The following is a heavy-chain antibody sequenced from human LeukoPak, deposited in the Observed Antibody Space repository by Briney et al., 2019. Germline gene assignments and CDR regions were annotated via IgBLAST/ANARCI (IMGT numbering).Heavy chain of an antibody. J-gene: IGHJ6*03. CDR1: DGSINIDTYY. D-gene: IGHD1-14*01. V-gene: IGHV4-61*02. Sequence: PSQTLSLTCTVSDGSINIDTYYWSWIRQPAGKGLEWIGRFYTSESSNYNPSLKSRVTMSVDTSKNQFSLKLSSVTAADTAVYYCAKEGREFDSTGSRYFYYYMDVWGKGTTVTVSS. CDR3: AKEGREFDSTGSRYFYYYMDV. CDR2: FYTSESS.